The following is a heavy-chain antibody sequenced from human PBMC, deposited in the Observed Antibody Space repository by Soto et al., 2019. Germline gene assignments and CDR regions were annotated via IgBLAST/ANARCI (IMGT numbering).Heavy chain of an antibody. D-gene: IGHD5-12*01. CDR1: GDTFSSYA. V-gene: IGHV1-69*13. CDR2: IIPIFGTA. CDR3: ARAPPIVAYKDRPGNYFDY. Sequence: GASVKVSCKASGDTFSSYAISWVRQAPGQGLEWMGGIIPIFGTANYAQKFQGRVTITADESPSTAYMELSSLRSEDTAVYYCARAPPIVAYKDRPGNYFDYWGQGTLVTVSS. J-gene: IGHJ4*02.